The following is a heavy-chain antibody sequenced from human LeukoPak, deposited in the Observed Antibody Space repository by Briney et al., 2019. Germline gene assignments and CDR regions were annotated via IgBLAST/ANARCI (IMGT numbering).Heavy chain of an antibody. V-gene: IGHV3-7*03. J-gene: IGHJ5*02. CDR1: GFTFSRYH. CDR2: IKPDGSEK. D-gene: IGHD3-22*01. CDR3: ANGSSFISGYSYNWFDP. Sequence: GGSLRLSCVDSGFTFSRYHMAWVRQAPGKGLEWVANIKPDGSEKYYVDSVKGRFTISRDNSKNTLYLQMDSLRVEDTAVYYCANGSSFISGYSYNWFDPWGQGTLVTVSS.